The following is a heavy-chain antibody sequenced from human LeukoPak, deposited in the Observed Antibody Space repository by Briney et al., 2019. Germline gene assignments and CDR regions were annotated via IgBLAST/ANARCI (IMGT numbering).Heavy chain of an antibody. V-gene: IGHV3-30*02. D-gene: IGHD3-10*01. CDR2: IRYDGRNK. CDR3: AKGGGKYFDY. J-gene: IGHJ4*02. Sequence: GGSLRLSCAASGFIFSSYGMHWVRQAPGKGLEWVAFIRYDGRNKYYADSVKGRFTISRDNSKNTLYLQMNSLRAEDTGVYYCAKGGGKYFDYWGQGTLVTVSS. CDR1: GFIFSSYG.